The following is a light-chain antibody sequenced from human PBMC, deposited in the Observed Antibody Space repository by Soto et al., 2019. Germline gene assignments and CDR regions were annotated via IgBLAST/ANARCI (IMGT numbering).Light chain of an antibody. J-gene: IGLJ2*01. CDR1: ALPHQY. Sequence: SYELTQPPSVSLSPGQTAIVTFSGDALPHQYAYWYQQKPGQAPVAVIYKGTERPSGIPERFSGATTGTTVTLTISGVQTEDEADYYCQSADSSGRYVVFGGGTKLTVL. V-gene: IGLV3-25*02. CDR2: KGT. CDR3: QSADSSGRYVV.